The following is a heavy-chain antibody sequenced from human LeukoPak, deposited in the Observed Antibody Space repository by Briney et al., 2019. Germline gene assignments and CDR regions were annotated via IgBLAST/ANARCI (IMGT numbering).Heavy chain of an antibody. CDR2: IRYDGGNK. D-gene: IGHD6-13*01. Sequence: PGGSLRLSCGASGFTFSSYGMHWVRQAPGKGLEWVAFIRYDGGNKYYADSVKGRFTISRDNSKNTLYLQMNSLRAEDTAVYYCAKGSPGYSSSKGTSYYMDVWGKGTTVTISS. CDR3: AKGSPGYSSSKGTSYYMDV. V-gene: IGHV3-30*02. CDR1: GFTFSSYG. J-gene: IGHJ6*03.